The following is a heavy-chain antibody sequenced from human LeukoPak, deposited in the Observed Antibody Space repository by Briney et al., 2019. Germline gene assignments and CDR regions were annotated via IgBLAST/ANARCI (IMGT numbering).Heavy chain of an antibody. CDR3: AKGAALYSSSWATL. CDR1: GFTFSSYS. Sequence: GGSLRLSCAASGFTFSSYSMNWVRQAPGKGLEWVSYISSSSSTVYYADSVKGRFTISRDNAKNSLYLQMNSLRAEDTAVYYCAKGAALYSSSWATLWGQGTLVTVSS. V-gene: IGHV3-48*01. CDR2: ISSSSSTV. J-gene: IGHJ4*02. D-gene: IGHD6-13*01.